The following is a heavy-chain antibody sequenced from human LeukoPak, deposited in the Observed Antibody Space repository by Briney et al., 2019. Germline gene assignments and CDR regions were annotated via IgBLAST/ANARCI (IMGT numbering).Heavy chain of an antibody. J-gene: IGHJ4*02. Sequence: ASVKVSCKISGFTLSELSMHWVRQAPGKGLKWMGGFDSEDAETTYAQNFQGRVTMTEDSSTGTAYMELYSLRSADPAVYFCAAYYAAGAPSFWGQGTLVTVSS. D-gene: IGHD2-21*01. CDR1: GFTLSELS. CDR3: AAYYAAGAPSF. V-gene: IGHV1-24*01. CDR2: FDSEDAET.